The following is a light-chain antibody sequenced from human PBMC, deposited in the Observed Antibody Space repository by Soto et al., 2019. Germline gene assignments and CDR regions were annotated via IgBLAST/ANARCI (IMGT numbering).Light chain of an antibody. J-gene: IGKJ2*01. V-gene: IGKV1-39*01. Sequence: DLPMTQSPSSLSASVGDRVTITCRASQSISSYLNWYQQKPGKAPKLLIYAASSLQSGVPSRFSGSGSGTDFTLTISSLQPEDFATYYCQQSYSTPWYTFGQGTKLEIK. CDR2: AAS. CDR1: QSISSY. CDR3: QQSYSTPWYT.